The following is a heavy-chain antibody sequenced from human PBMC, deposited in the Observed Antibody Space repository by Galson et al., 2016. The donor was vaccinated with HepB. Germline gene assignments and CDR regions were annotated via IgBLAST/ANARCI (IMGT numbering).Heavy chain of an antibody. J-gene: IGHJ3*01. Sequence: QSGAEVTKPGESLKISCKASGSNFADYWIAWVRQVPGKGLEFMGIIWPGDSDARYSPSFDGQVIMSVDKSITTAYLQWNSLKASDTAIYYCARRLSSGWSTLVNPWGQGTMVTVSS. CDR2: IWPGDSDA. CDR3: ARRLSSGWSTLVNP. CDR1: GSNFADYW. D-gene: IGHD6-13*01. V-gene: IGHV5-51*01.